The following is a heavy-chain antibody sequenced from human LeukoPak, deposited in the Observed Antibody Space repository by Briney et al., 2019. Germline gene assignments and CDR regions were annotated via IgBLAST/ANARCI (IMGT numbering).Heavy chain of an antibody. CDR1: GGTFSSYA. V-gene: IGHV1-69*13. Sequence: ASVKVSCKASGGTFSSYAISWLRQAPGQGLEWMGGIIPIFGTANYAQKFQGRVTITADESTSTAYMELSSLRSEDTAVYYCARDSAGYDFWSGYYGYWGQGTLVTVSS. CDR3: ARDSAGYDFWSGYYGY. D-gene: IGHD3-3*01. J-gene: IGHJ4*02. CDR2: IIPIFGTA.